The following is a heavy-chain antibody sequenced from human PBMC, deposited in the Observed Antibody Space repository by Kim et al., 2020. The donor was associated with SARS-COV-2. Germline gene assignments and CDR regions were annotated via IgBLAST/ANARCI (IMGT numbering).Heavy chain of an antibody. D-gene: IGHD4-4*01. V-gene: IGHV1-69*04. J-gene: IGHJ6*02. CDR3: ARAMTTVTKTRYYGMDV. Sequence: FQGRVTITADKSTSTAYMELSSLRSEDTAVYYCARAMTTVTKTRYYGMDVWGQGTTVTVSS.